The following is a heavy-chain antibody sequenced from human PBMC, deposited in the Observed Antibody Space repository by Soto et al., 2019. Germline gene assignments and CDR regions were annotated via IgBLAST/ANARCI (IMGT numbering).Heavy chain of an antibody. V-gene: IGHV4-39*01. CDR3: ARKERGYCSSTSCYADYYYSYMDV. CDR1: GGSISSSSYY. Sequence: SETLSLTCTVSGGSISSSSYYWGWIRQPPGKGLEWIGSIYYSGSTYYNPSLKSRVTISVDTSKNQFSLKLSSVTAADTAVYYCARKERGYCSSTSCYADYYYSYMDVWGKGTTVTVSS. CDR2: IYYSGST. J-gene: IGHJ6*03. D-gene: IGHD2-2*01.